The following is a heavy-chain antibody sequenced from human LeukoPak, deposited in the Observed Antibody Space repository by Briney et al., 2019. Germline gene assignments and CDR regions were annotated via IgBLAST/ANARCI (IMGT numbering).Heavy chain of an antibody. CDR1: GYTFTTYG. CDR3: ARVVGWGYGSNWFDP. D-gene: IGHD3-10*01. J-gene: IGHJ5*02. Sequence: ASVTVSCKASGYTFTTYGISWVRQAPGQGLEWMGWISDYNGNRNYAQKFQDRVTLTTDTSTSTAYMELTSLRSDDTAVYYCARVVGWGYGSNWFDPWGQGTLVTVSS. CDR2: ISDYNGNR. V-gene: IGHV1-18*01.